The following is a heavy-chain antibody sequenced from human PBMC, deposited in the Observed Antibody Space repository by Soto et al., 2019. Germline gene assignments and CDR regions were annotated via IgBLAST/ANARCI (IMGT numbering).Heavy chain of an antibody. CDR2: ISAYNGNT. Sequence: ASVKVSCKASAYTFTSYGISWVRQAPGQGPEWMGWISAYNGNTNYAQKLQGRATMNTDTSTSTAYMELRSLRSDDTAVYYCARESIAVAGKVYGDDRGQRTLVTVSA. D-gene: IGHD6-19*01. CDR1: AYTFTSYG. CDR3: ARESIAVAGKVYGDD. J-gene: IGHJ4*02. V-gene: IGHV1-18*01.